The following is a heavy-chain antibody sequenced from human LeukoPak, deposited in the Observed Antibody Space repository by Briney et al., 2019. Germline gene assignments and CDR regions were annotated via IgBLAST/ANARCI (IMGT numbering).Heavy chain of an antibody. CDR3: ASDSVAGTDY. CDR1: GGSFSGYY. Sequence: SETLSLTCAVYGGSFSGYYWSWIRQPPGKGLEWIGEINHSGSTNYNPSLKSRVTISVDTSKNQFSLKLSSVTAADTAVYYCASDSVAGTDYWGQGTLVTVSS. J-gene: IGHJ4*02. V-gene: IGHV4-34*01. CDR2: INHSGST. D-gene: IGHD6-19*01.